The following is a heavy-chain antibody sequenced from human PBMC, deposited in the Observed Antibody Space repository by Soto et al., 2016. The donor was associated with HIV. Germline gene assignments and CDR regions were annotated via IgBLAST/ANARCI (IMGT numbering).Heavy chain of an antibody. CDR2: INSDGSST. D-gene: IGHD3-22*01. CDR3: AKGGPTVIVVVLTELDN. J-gene: IGHJ4*02. CDR1: GFTLSRYW. Sequence: EVQLVESGGGLIQPGKSLRLSCAAPGFTLSRYWMHWVRQAPGKGLVWVSRINSDGSSTSYADSVKGRFTISRDNSKNTLYLQMNSLRAEDTARYYCAKGGPTVIVVVLTELDNWGQGTLVTVSS. V-gene: IGHV3-74*01.